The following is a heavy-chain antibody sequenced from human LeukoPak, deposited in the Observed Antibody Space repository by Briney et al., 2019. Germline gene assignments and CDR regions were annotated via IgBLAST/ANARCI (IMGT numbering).Heavy chain of an antibody. Sequence: SETLSLTCAVYGGSFSGYFWGWIRQPPGKGLEWVGSIYYRGNTYYNPSLKSRVTLSADTSKNQFSLKVTSVTAADTAVYYCARASSGYYWNFDYWGQGALVTVSS. CDR3: ARASSGYYWNFDY. J-gene: IGHJ4*02. CDR1: GGSFSGYF. V-gene: IGHV4-34*01. CDR2: IYYRGNT. D-gene: IGHD3-22*01.